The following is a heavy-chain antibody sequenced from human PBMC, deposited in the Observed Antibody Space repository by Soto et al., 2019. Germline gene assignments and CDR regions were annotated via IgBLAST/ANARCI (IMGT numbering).Heavy chain of an antibody. CDR2: INTNTGNP. CDR3: ARDAVQLERNNWFDP. V-gene: IGHV7-4-1*01. Sequence: ASVKVSCKASGYTFTSYAMNWVRQAPGQGLEWMGWINTNTGNPTYAQGFTGRFVFSLDTSVSTAYLQICSLKAEDTAVYYCARDAVQLERNNWFDPWGQGTLVTVSS. D-gene: IGHD1-1*01. CDR1: GYTFTSYA. J-gene: IGHJ5*02.